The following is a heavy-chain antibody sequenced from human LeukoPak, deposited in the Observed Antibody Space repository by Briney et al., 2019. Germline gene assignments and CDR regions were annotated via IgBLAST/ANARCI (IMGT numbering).Heavy chain of an antibody. J-gene: IGHJ2*01. V-gene: IGHV3-7*01. Sequence: PGGSLRVSCAASGFIFITYWVTWVRQAPGMGLEWVANIKQDGSEKFYVDSVKGRFTISRDNAKNSLYLQMNSLRAEDTAVYYCARVRTEWYIDLWGRGTLLTVST. D-gene: IGHD2-8*02. CDR2: IKQDGSEK. CDR1: GFIFITYW. CDR3: ARVRTEWYIDL.